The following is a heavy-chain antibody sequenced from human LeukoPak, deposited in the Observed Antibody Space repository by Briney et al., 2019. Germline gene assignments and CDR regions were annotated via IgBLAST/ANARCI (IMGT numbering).Heavy chain of an antibody. V-gene: IGHV3-23*01. Sequence: GGSLRLPCAASGFTFSSYAMSWVRQAPGKGLEWVSAISGSGGSTYYADSVKGRFTISRDNSKNTLYLQMNSLRAEDTAVYYCAKATDWSSSWYFPLGYYYYGMDVWGQGTTVTVSS. D-gene: IGHD6-13*01. CDR2: ISGSGGST. CDR3: AKATDWSSSWYFPLGYYYYGMDV. J-gene: IGHJ6*02. CDR1: GFTFSSYA.